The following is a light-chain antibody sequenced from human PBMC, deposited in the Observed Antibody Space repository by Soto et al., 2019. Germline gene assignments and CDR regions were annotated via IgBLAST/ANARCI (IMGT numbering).Light chain of an antibody. V-gene: IGLV3-1*01. CDR1: KLGDKY. Sequence: SSELTQPPSESVSPGQTASITCSGDKLGDKYACWYQQKPGQSPVLVIYQDSKRPSGIPERFSGSNSGNTATLTISGTQAMDEADYYCQAWDSSYVVFGGGTKLTVL. J-gene: IGLJ2*01. CDR3: QAWDSSYVV. CDR2: QDS.